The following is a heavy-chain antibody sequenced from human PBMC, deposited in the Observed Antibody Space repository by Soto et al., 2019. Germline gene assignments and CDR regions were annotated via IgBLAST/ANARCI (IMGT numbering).Heavy chain of an antibody. D-gene: IGHD6-19*01. V-gene: IGHV4-4*02. CDR2: IYHSGST. CDR1: GVSISSSNW. Sequence: SETLSLTCAVSGVSISSSNWWSWVRQPPGKGLEWIGEIYHSGSTNYNPSLKSRVTISVDKSKNQFSLKLSSVTAADTAVYYCARSPHPVAVAGIDYWGQGTLVTVSS. J-gene: IGHJ4*02. CDR3: ARSPHPVAVAGIDY.